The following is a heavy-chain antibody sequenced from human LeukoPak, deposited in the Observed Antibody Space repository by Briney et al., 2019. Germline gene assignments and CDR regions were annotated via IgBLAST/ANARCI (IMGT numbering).Heavy chain of an antibody. D-gene: IGHD5-18*01. J-gene: IGHJ4*02. CDR2: INSDGSTT. V-gene: IGHV3-74*01. Sequence: PGRSLRLSCTASGFTFGDHAMSWVRQAPGKGLVWASHINSDGSTTNYADSVRGRFTISRDNAKNTVHLQMISLRAEDTAVYYCARDYNYAIDYWGQGTLVTVSS. CDR1: GFTFGDHA. CDR3: ARDYNYAIDY.